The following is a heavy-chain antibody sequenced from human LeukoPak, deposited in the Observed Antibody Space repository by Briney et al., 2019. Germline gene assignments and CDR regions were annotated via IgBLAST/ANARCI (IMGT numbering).Heavy chain of an antibody. V-gene: IGHV1-18*01. J-gene: IGHJ5*02. CDR1: GYTFTSYG. D-gene: IGHD2-15*01. CDR3: ARDFGSSRFKNWFDP. Sequence: AAVKVSCKASGYTFTSYGISWVRQAPGQPREGIGWMSAYNGNTNYAQKLQGRVTMTTDTSTSTAYMELRSLRSDDNAVYYCARDFGSSRFKNWFDPWGKGTLVTVSS. CDR2: MSAYNGNT.